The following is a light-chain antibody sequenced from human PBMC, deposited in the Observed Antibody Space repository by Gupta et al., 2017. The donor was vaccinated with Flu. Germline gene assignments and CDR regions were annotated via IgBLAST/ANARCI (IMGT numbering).Light chain of an antibody. CDR2: RNN. CDR1: STNIGSNY. CDR3: AAWDDSRSGVV. Sequence: QSVLTQPPSASGTPGQWVTISCSGSSTNIGSNYVYWYQQHPGTAPKLLIYRNNQRPSGVPDRFSGSKSGTSASLAISGLRSEDEADYYCAAWDDSRSGVVFGGGTKLTVL. J-gene: IGLJ2*01. V-gene: IGLV1-47*01.